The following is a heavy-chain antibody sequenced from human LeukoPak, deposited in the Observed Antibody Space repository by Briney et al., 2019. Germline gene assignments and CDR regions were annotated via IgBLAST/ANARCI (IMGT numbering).Heavy chain of an antibody. V-gene: IGHV3-21*01. J-gene: IGHJ3*02. CDR3: ARDPSSRSLGAPYDAFDI. Sequence: GGSLRLSCAASGFTFSSYSMNWVRQAPGKGLEWVSSISGSSSYIYYADSVKGRFTISRDNAKNSLYLQMNSLRAEDTAVYYCARDPSSRSLGAPYDAFDIWGQGTMVTVSS. D-gene: IGHD6-13*01. CDR2: ISGSSSYI. CDR1: GFTFSSYS.